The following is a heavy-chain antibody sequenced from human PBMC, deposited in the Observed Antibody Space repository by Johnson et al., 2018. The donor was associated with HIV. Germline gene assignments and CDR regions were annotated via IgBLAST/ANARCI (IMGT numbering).Heavy chain of an antibody. CDR3: ANDKGSSSWSGLDI. V-gene: IGHV3-48*04. CDR1: GFTFSSYW. CDR2: ISSSGSTI. J-gene: IGHJ3*02. D-gene: IGHD6-13*01. Sequence: VQLVESGGGLVQPGGSLRLSCAASGFTFSSYWMSWVRQAPGKGLEWVSYISSSGSTIYYADSVKGRFTISRDNAKNSLYLQMNSLRAEDTALYYCANDKGSSSWSGLDIWGQGTMVTVSS.